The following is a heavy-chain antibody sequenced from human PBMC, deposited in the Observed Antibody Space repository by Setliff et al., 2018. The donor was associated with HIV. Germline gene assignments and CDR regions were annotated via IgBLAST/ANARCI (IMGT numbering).Heavy chain of an antibody. CDR3: ARDQKGYSYGYFDS. CDR1: GYSISSYY. CDR2: IYPSGST. J-gene: IGHJ4*02. Sequence: SQTLSLTCGVSGYSISSYYWSWIRQPAGKGLEWIGRIYPSGSTNYNPSLKSRVTMSVDTSKNQFSLRLSSVTAADTAVYYCARDQKGYSYGYFDSWGQGTLVTVSS. D-gene: IGHD5-18*01. V-gene: IGHV4-4*07.